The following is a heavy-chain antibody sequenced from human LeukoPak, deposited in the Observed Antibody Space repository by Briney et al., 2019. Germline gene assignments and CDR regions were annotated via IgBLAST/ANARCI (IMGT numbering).Heavy chain of an antibody. CDR2: THYSGAT. CDR3: AREGPYGSGNYYHHYYYMDV. V-gene: IGHV4-59*12. J-gene: IGHJ6*03. D-gene: IGHD3-10*01. Sequence: SETLSLTCTVSGGSISSYYWSWLRQPPGKGLEYIGFTHYSGATNYTPTLKSRVTISLDTSGNQFSLKVSSVTAADTAVYYCAREGPYGSGNYYHHYYYMDVWGKGTTVTVSS. CDR1: GGSISSYY.